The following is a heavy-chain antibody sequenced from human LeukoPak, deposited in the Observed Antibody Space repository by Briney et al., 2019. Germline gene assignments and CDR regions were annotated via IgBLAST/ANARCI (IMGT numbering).Heavy chain of an antibody. J-gene: IGHJ4*02. V-gene: IGHV1-18*01. CDR3: ARVGDGYSYYFDY. CDR2: ISAYNGNT. D-gene: IGHD5-24*01. Sequence: ASVKVSCKASGYTFTSYGISWVRQAPGQGLEWMGWISAYNGNTNYAQKLQGRVTMTTDTSTSTAHMELSSLRSEDTAVYYCARVGDGYSYYFDYWGQGTLVTVSS. CDR1: GYTFTSYG.